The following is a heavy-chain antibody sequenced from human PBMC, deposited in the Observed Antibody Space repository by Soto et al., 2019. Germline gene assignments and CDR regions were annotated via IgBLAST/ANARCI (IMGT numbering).Heavy chain of an antibody. D-gene: IGHD2-8*01. J-gene: IGHJ6*02. CDR3: ARGGYCTNGVCYGGYYYGMDV. CDR1: GGSISSGDYY. V-gene: IGHV4-30-4*01. CDR2: IYYSGST. Sequence: PSETLSLTCTVSGGSISSGDYYWSWIRQPPGKGLEWIGYIYYSGSTYYNPSLKSRVTISVDTSKNQFSLKLSSVTAADTAVYYCARGGYCTNGVCYGGYYYGMDVWGQGTTVTVS.